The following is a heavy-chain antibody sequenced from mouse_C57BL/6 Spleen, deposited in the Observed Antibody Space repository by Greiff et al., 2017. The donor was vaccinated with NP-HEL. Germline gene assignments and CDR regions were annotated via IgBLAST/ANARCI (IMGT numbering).Heavy chain of an antibody. CDR1: GFTFSSYG. CDR3: ARNLYYSNYDYAMDY. V-gene: IGHV5-6*01. J-gene: IGHJ4*01. Sequence: EVRLVESGGDLVKPGGSLKLSCAASGFTFSSYGMSWVRQTPDKRLEWVATISSGGSYTYYPDSVKGRFTISRDNAKNTLYLQMSSLKSEDTAMYYCARNLYYSNYDYAMDYWGQGTSVTVSS. D-gene: IGHD2-5*01. CDR2: ISSGGSYT.